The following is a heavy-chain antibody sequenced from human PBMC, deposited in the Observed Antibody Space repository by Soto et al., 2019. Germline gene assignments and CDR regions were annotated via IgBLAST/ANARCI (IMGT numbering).Heavy chain of an antibody. CDR1: GFTFSSYG. J-gene: IGHJ4*02. V-gene: IGHV3-33*01. Sequence: QVQLVESGGGVVQPGRSLRLSCAASGFTFSSYGMHGVRQAPGKGLEWVAVIWYDGSNKYYADSVKGRFTISRDNSKNTLYLQMNSLRAEDTAVYYCARATVDEGTMDYRGQGTLVTVSS. D-gene: IGHD2-15*01. CDR2: IWYDGSNK. CDR3: ARATVDEGTMDY.